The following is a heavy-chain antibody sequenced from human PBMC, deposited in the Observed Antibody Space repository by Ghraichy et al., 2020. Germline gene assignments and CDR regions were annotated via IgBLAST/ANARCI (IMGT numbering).Heavy chain of an antibody. J-gene: IGHJ6*02. CDR1: GLSVSGNY. D-gene: IGHD3-22*01. CDR2: TYSDGNT. CDR3: ARDRMYDASGYYFYYCGMDV. V-gene: IGHV3-66*01. Sequence: GGSLRLSCAASGLSVSGNYMSWVRQAPGKGLEWVSLTYSDGNTDYADSVKGRFTISRDSSKNTVYLQMSSLRAEDTAVYYCARDRMYDASGYYFYYCGMDVWGQGTTVTVSS.